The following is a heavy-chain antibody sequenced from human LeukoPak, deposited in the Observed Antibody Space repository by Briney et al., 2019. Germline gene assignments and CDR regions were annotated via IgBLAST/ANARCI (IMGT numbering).Heavy chain of an antibody. Sequence: PGGSLRLSCAASGFTFSSYGMHWVRQAPGKGLEWVAVIWYDGSNKYYADSVKGRFTISRVNSKNTLYLQMNSLRAEDTAVYYCARDREYCSGGSCYSDYFDYWGQGTLVTVSS. V-gene: IGHV3-33*01. CDR2: IWYDGSNK. J-gene: IGHJ4*02. CDR1: GFTFSSYG. CDR3: ARDREYCSGGSCYSDYFDY. D-gene: IGHD2-15*01.